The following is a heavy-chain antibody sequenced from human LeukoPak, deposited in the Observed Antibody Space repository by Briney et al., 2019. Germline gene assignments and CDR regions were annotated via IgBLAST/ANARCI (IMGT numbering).Heavy chain of an antibody. CDR3: ASGRQLGY. Sequence: GGSLRLSCAASGFTFSGSAMHWVRQASGKGLEWVGRIRSKANSYATAYAASVKGRFTISRDNAKNSLSLQMNSLRAEDSAVYYCASGRQLGYWGQGTLVTVSP. CDR2: IRSKANSYAT. D-gene: IGHD1-1*01. J-gene: IGHJ4*02. CDR1: GFTFSGSA. V-gene: IGHV3-73*01.